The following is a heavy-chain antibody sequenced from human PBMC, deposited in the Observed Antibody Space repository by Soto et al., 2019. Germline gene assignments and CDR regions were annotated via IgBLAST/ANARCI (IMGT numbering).Heavy chain of an antibody. CDR1: GFTFTSSA. J-gene: IGHJ5*02. CDR3: AADNDYDILTGYSDYNWFDP. V-gene: IGHV1-58*01. CDR2: FVVGSGNT. Sequence: ASVKVSCKASGFTFTSSAVLWVRQARGQRLEWIGWFVVGSGNTNYAQKFQERVTITRDMSTSTAYMELSSLRSEDTAVYYCAADNDYDILTGYSDYNWFDPWGQGTLVTVSS. D-gene: IGHD3-9*01.